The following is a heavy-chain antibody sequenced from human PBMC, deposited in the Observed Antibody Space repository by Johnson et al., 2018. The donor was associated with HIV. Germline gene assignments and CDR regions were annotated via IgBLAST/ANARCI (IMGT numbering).Heavy chain of an antibody. CDR1: GFTFDDYA. V-gene: IGHV3-9*01. Sequence: QLVESGGGLVQPGRSLRLSCAASGFTFDDYAMHWVRQAPGKGLEWVSGISWNSGSIGYADSVKGRFTISRDNAKNSLYVQVNSLRAEDTAVYYCAREGQRLLWFGESPLDVFDIWGLGTMVTVSP. J-gene: IGHJ3*02. D-gene: IGHD3-10*01. CDR3: AREGQRLLWFGESPLDVFDI. CDR2: ISWNSGSI.